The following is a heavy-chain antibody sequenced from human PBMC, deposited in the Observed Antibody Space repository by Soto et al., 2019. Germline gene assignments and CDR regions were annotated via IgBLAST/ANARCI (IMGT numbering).Heavy chain of an antibody. D-gene: IGHD3-16*01. Sequence: EGQLLQSGGDLVQPGGSLRLSCAGSGLTLRSYAMTWIRQTPEKGLEWDSTISGRSGVPSYADSVNGRFTVSRDNSNNNLYLQMNSLSPDDTAIYYCAKGGPFTGGFDPWGQGTLVTVAS. CDR1: GLTLRSYA. V-gene: IGHV3-23*01. CDR3: AKGGPFTGGFDP. J-gene: IGHJ5*02. CDR2: ISGRSGVP.